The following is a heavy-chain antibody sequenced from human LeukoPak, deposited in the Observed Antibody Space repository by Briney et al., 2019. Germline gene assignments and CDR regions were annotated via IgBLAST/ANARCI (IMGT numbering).Heavy chain of an antibody. CDR2: ISYSGST. V-gene: IGHV4-59*01. CDR3: ARDQGGGWYYFDY. CDR1: RGSISSYD. J-gene: IGHJ4*02. D-gene: IGHD6-19*01. Sequence: SETLSLTCTVSRGSISSYDWSWIQQPPGKGLEWIGYISYSGSTNFNPSLKSRVTISVDTSKKQFSLKLTSVTSTDTAVYYCARDQGGGWYYFDYWGQGTLVTVSS.